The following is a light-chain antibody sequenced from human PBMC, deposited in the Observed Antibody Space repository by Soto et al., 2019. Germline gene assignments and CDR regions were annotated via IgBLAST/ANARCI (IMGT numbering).Light chain of an antibody. V-gene: IGKV3-11*01. CDR3: QQRSNWPLT. J-gene: IGKJ4*01. CDR1: QSISRY. Sequence: EIALTQSPATLSLSPGERATLSCRASQSISRYLAWYQQIPGQAPRLLIYDASNRATGIPARISGSGSGTDFTLTISSLEPEDSAVYYCQQRSNWPLTFGGGTKVEIK. CDR2: DAS.